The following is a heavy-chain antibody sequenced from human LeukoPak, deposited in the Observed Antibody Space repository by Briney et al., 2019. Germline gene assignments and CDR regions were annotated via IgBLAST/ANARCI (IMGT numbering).Heavy chain of an antibody. Sequence: PGRSLRLSCAASGFIFSNYAMHWVRQAPGKGLEWVAIISYDGGNRYCADSVKDRFTISRDNSKSTLYLQMNSLRAEDTAIYYCARVDSSGWYWYSFDDWGQGTLVTVSS. CDR1: GFIFSNYA. V-gene: IGHV3-30-3*01. CDR3: ARVDSSGWYWYSFDD. D-gene: IGHD6-19*01. J-gene: IGHJ4*02. CDR2: ISYDGGNR.